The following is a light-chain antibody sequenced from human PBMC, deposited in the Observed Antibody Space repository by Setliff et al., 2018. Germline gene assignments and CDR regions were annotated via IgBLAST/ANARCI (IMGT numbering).Light chain of an antibody. J-gene: IGKJ1*01. CDR1: QSITSSY. V-gene: IGKV3-20*01. CDR3: QQYGSSPQT. CDR2: HAS. Sequence: EIVLTQSPGTLSLSPGERATLSCRASQSITSSYVAWYQQKPGQAPRLLIHHASSRATGIPDRFSGSGSGTDFTLTISRLEPEDFAVYYCQQYGSSPQTFGQGTKVDIK.